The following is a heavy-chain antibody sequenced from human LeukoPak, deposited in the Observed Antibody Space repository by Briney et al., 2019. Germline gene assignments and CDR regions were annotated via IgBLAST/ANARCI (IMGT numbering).Heavy chain of an antibody. Sequence: GGSLRLSCAASGFTFSDYYMSWVRRAPGKGLEWVSAISGSGGSTYYADSVKGRFTISRDNSKNTLYLQMNSLRAEDTAVYYCAKVGGDYSNYIAPNDYWGQGTLVTVSS. CDR2: ISGSGGST. V-gene: IGHV3-23*01. CDR1: GFTFSDYY. CDR3: AKVGGDYSNYIAPNDY. J-gene: IGHJ4*02. D-gene: IGHD4-11*01.